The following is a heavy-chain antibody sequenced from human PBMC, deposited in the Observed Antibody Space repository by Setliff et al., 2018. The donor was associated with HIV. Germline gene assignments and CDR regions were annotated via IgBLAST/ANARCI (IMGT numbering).Heavy chain of an antibody. CDR3: ARDPNTGWYYLGF. CDR2: INTSGST. V-gene: IGHV4-4*07. D-gene: IGHD6-19*01. Sequence: KPSETLSLTCTVSGGSVSNYYWTWIRQSAGKGLEWIGHINTSGSTKYNPSLKSRLTMSVDSSGNQFSLTLTSVTAADTAVYYCARDPNTGWYYLGFWGPGALVTVSS. CDR1: GGSVSNYY. J-gene: IGHJ4*02.